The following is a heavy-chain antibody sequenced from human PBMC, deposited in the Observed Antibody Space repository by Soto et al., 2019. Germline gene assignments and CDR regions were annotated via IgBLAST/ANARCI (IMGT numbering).Heavy chain of an antibody. J-gene: IGHJ3*02. Sequence: QVQLVQSGAEVKKPVSSVRVSCKASGATLNSFINYGITWVRQAPGQGLEYMGGIIPVFGAANHAQRFQGRDNISEDESTRTVNMEMSSLTSKDKAVYYYTRGEDTNILVLKYDALEIWSQGTMVTVSS. V-gene: IGHV1-69*12. CDR2: IIPVFGAA. CDR1: GATLNSFINYG. D-gene: IGHD2-15*01. CDR3: TRGEDTNILVLKYDALEI.